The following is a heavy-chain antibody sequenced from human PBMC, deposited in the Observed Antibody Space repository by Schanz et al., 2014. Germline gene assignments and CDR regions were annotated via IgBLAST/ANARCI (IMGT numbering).Heavy chain of an antibody. V-gene: IGHV1-8*01. CDR1: GYTFTSYD. J-gene: IGHJ4*02. CDR3: ARDFSAYVGNYFDY. CDR2: ISAYTNNT. D-gene: IGHD5-12*01. Sequence: QVQLIQSGAEVKKPGASVKVSCTASGYTFTSYDINWVRQAPGQGLEWMGWISAYTNNTNYAQKVQGRVTMTRNTSISTAYMELSSLRSEDTAVYYCARDFSAYVGNYFDYWGQGTLVTVSS.